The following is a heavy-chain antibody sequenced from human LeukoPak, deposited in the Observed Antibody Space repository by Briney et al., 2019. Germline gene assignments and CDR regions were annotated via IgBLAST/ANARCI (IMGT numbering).Heavy chain of an antibody. CDR3: ARSLKGAGMDV. V-gene: IGHV4-61*01. CDR1: GGSVSSGSYY. J-gene: IGHJ6*04. D-gene: IGHD3-16*01. CDR2: IYYSGST. Sequence: PSETLSLTCTVSGGSVSSGSYYWSWIRQPPGKGLEWIGYIYYSGSTNYNPSLKSRVTISVDTSKNQFSLKLSSVTAADTAVYYCARSLKGAGMDVWGKGTTVTVSS.